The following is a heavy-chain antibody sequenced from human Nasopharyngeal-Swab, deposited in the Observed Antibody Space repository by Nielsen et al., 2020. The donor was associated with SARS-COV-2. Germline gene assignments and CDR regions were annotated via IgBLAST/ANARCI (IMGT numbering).Heavy chain of an antibody. CDR1: GFTFSTYA. Sequence: GGSLRLSCAASGFTFSTYAMYWVRQPPAKGLEWVSNISGSGGSTYYADSVKGRFTVTRDNSKHTLYLQMNSLRAEDTAVYYCAKRDDYYESSGLEDWGQGTLVTVSS. CDR2: ISGSGGST. V-gene: IGHV3-23*01. D-gene: IGHD3-22*01. J-gene: IGHJ4*02. CDR3: AKRDDYYESSGLED.